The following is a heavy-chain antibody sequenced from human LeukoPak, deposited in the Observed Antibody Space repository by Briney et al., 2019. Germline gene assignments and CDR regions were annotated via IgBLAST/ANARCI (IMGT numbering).Heavy chain of an antibody. D-gene: IGHD3-22*01. CDR1: GGSISSGGYY. CDR3: ARAPYYYDSSGYPVLFDY. CDR2: IYYSGST. Sequence: SETLSLTCTVSGGSISSGGYYWSWIRQHPGKGLEWIGYIYYSGSTYYNPSLKSQVTISVDTSKNQFSLKLSSVTAADTAVYYCARAPYYYDSSGYPVLFDYWGQGTLVTVSS. V-gene: IGHV4-31*01. J-gene: IGHJ4*02.